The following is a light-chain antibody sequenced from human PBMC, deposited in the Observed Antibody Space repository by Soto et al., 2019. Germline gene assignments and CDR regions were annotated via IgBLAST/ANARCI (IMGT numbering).Light chain of an antibody. CDR2: GAS. CDR1: QSVTNSF. CDR3: QQYVSSTWA. J-gene: IGKJ1*01. V-gene: IGKV3-20*01. Sequence: ELVLAQSPGTPSLSPGERATLSCRASQSVTNSFLAWYQQKPGQAPRILIYGASRRATGIPDRFTGSGSGTDFTLTISRLEHEDFAVYYCQQYVSSTWAFGQGTKVDIK.